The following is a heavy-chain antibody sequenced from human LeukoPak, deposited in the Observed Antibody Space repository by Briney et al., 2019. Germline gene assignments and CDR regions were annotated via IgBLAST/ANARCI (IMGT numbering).Heavy chain of an antibody. D-gene: IGHD4-23*01. J-gene: IGHJ4*02. CDR2: IYYSGST. V-gene: IGHV4-31*03. Sequence: SETLSLTCTVSGGSISSGGYYWSWIRQHPGKGLEWIGYIYYSGSTYYNPSLKSRVTISVDTSKNQFSLKLSSVTAADTAVYYCARGATTVVTRPVFDCWGQGTLVTVSS. CDR1: GGSISSGGYY. CDR3: ARGATTVVTRPVFDC.